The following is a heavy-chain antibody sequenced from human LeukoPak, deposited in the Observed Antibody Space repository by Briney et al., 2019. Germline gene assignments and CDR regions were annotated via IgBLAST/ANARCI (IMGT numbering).Heavy chain of an antibody. D-gene: IGHD2-2*01. J-gene: IGHJ5*02. CDR3: ARAGLEDIVVVSVWFDR. CDR1: DVSISSSSYY. CDR2: IDNSGST. V-gene: IGHV4-39*07. Sequence: RASETLSLTCTVSDVSISSSSYYWGWLRQPPGKGLDWSVGIDNSGSTSYTPSLKSRVTISVDTSKNQFSLKLSTVTAADTAVYYCARAGLEDIVVVSVWFDRWGQGTLVTVSS.